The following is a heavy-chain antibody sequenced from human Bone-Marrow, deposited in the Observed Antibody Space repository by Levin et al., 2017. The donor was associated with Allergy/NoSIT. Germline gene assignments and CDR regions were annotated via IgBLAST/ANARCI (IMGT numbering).Heavy chain of an antibody. Sequence: PGASVKVSCKASGGNLRGNAISWVRQAPGEGLEWMGGIIPMFGTSNYAQNFQGRVTISADESMNIGYMELSSLRSEDTAVYYCVTGGAASGYSLYGMDVWGQGTTVTVSS. D-gene: IGHD3-3*01. CDR3: VTGGAASGYSLYGMDV. J-gene: IGHJ6*02. CDR1: GGNLRGNA. CDR2: IIPMFGTS. V-gene: IGHV1-69*13.